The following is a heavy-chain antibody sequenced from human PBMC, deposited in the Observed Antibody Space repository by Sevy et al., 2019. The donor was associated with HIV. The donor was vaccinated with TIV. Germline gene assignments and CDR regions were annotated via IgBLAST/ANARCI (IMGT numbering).Heavy chain of an antibody. CDR3: AKDRYEGSGYYPEGAFDI. D-gene: IGHD3-22*01. CDR2: VSGSGGST. V-gene: IGHV3-23*01. Sequence: GGSLRLSCAASGLTFTSYAMNWVRQAPGKGLERVSTVSGSGGSTYYGDSVKGRFTISRDNSKNTLYLQMSSLRAEDTAVYYCAKDRYEGSGYYPEGAFDICGQGTKVTVSS. CDR1: GLTFTSYA. J-gene: IGHJ3*02.